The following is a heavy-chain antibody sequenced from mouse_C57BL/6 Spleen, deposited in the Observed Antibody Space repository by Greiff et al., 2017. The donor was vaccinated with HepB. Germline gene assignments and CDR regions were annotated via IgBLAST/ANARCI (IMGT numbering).Heavy chain of an antibody. CDR2: IYPGDGDT. J-gene: IGHJ4*01. CDR1: GYAFSSYW. V-gene: IGHV1-80*01. CDR3: AREGLYDGYYVYAMDY. Sequence: VQLQQSGAELVKPGASVKISCKASGYAFSSYWMNWVKQRPGKGLEWIGQIYPGDGDTNYNGKFKGKATLTAEKSYSTAYMQLSSLTSEDSAVYFCAREGLYDGYYVYAMDYWGQGTSVTVSS. D-gene: IGHD2-3*01.